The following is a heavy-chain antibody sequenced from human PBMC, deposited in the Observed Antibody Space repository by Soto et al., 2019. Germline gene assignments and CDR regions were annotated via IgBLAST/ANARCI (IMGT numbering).Heavy chain of an antibody. D-gene: IGHD3-22*01. CDR3: AKDRYNNYSDSSGYHDY. CDR1: GFTFSAYG. Sequence: VHLVESGGGVAQPGRSLRLSCAVSGFTFSAYGMHWVRQAPGKGLEWVALISYDGSEKLYADSVKGRFTISRDNSKITLYLQLNSLRTEDTAVYYCAKDRYNNYSDSSGYHDYWGQGTLVTVSS. CDR2: ISYDGSEK. V-gene: IGHV3-30*18. J-gene: IGHJ4*02.